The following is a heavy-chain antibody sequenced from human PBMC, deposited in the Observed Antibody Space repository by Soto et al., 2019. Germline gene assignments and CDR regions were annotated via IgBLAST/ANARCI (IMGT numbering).Heavy chain of an antibody. CDR1: GFTVSSNY. Sequence: GGSLRLSCAASGFTVSSNYMSWVRQAPGKGLEWVSVIYSGGSTYYADSVKGRFTISRHNSKNTLYLQMNSLRAEDTAVYYCATRIREWRATTFAFDIWGQGTMVTVSS. D-gene: IGHD1-26*01. V-gene: IGHV3-66*01. CDR2: IYSGGST. CDR3: ATRIREWRATTFAFDI. J-gene: IGHJ3*02.